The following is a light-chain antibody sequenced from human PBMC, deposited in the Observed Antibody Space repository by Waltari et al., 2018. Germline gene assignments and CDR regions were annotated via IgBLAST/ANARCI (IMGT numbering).Light chain of an antibody. V-gene: IGKV3-20*01. CDR3: QQYGSSLT. CDR2: GAS. Sequence: EIVLTQSPGTLSLSPGERATLSCRASQSVSNNYLPWYQQIPGQAPRLLIYGASSRATGIPDRFSGSGSETDFTLISRLESEDFAVYYCQQYGSSLTFCGGTKVEIK. CDR1: QSVSNNY. J-gene: IGKJ4*01.